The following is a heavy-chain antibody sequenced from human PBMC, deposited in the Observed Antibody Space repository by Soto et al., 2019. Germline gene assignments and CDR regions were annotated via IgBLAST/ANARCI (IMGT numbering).Heavy chain of an antibody. V-gene: IGHV4-31*03. CDR3: PRYSSSNNWFDP. Sequence: QVQLQESGPGLVKPSQTLSLTCTVSGGSISSGGYYWSWIRQHPGKGLEWIGYIYYSGSTYYNPSLKSRVNISVDTSKNQFSLKLSSVTAADTAVYYCPRYSSSNNWFDPWGQGTLVTVSS. CDR1: GGSISSGGYY. J-gene: IGHJ5*02. D-gene: IGHD6-6*01. CDR2: IYYSGST.